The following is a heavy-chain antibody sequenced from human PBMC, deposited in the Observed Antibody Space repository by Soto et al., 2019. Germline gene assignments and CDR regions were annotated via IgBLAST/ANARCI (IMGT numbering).Heavy chain of an antibody. CDR2: IIPIFGTA. CDR3: ANYYYDSSGYYDY. J-gene: IGHJ4*02. V-gene: IGHV1-69*13. D-gene: IGHD3-22*01. CDR1: GGTFSSYA. Sequence: GASVKVSCKASGGTFSSYAISWVRQAPGQGLEWMGGIIPIFGTANYAQKFQGRVTITADESTSTAYMELSSLRSEDTAVYYCANYYYDSSGYYDYWGQGTLVTVSS.